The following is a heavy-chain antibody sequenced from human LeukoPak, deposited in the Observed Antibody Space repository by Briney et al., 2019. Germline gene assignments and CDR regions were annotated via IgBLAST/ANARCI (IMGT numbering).Heavy chain of an antibody. V-gene: IGHV4-4*07. CDR3: ARGSQTTYYYYYYMDV. CDR1: GGSISSYY. J-gene: IGHJ6*03. Sequence: TASETLSLTCTVSGGSISSYYWSWIRQPAGKGLEWIGRIYTSGITNYNPSLKSRVTMSVDTSKSQLSLKLSSVTAADTAVYYCARGSQTTYYYYYYMDVWGKGTTVTISS. D-gene: IGHD1-14*01. CDR2: IYTSGIT.